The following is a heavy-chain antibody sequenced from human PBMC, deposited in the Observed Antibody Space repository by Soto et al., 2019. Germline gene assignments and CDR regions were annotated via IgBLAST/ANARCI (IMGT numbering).Heavy chain of an antibody. J-gene: IGHJ4*02. Sequence: QVQVVQSRAEEKKPGASVKVSCKASGYTFTDYDINWVRQASGQGLEYMGWMSPESGNTGYAPQFQGRVTMTRNTSISTAYMELSSLRSEDTAVYYCEVTTGYWGQGTKVTVSS. CDR2: MSPESGNT. D-gene: IGHD2-21*02. V-gene: IGHV1-8*01. CDR3: EVTTGY. CDR1: GYTFTDYD.